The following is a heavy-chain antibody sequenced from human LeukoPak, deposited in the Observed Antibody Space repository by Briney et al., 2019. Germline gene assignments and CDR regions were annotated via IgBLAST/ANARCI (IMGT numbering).Heavy chain of an antibody. D-gene: IGHD7-27*01. CDR2: ISSSSSYI. V-gene: IGHV3-21*01. Sequence: EVQLVESGGGLVKPGGSLRLSCAASGFTFSSYSMNWVRQAPGKGLEWVSSISSSSSYIYYADSVKGRFTISRDNAKNSLYLQMNSLRAEDTAVYYCARSELGYNYHYMDVWGKGTTVTVSS. CDR1: GFTFSSYS. CDR3: ARSELGYNYHYMDV. J-gene: IGHJ6*03.